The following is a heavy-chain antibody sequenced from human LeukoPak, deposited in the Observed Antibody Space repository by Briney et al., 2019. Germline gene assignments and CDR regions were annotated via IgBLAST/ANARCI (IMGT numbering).Heavy chain of an antibody. Sequence: GESLKISCKGSGYTFSNYWIGWVRQMPGKGLEWMGIIYPGDSDTRYSPSFQGQVTISADKSISTAYLQWSSLKASDTAMYYCARPGEDYYFDYWGQGTLVTVSS. D-gene: IGHD4-17*01. CDR1: GYTFSNYW. CDR2: IYPGDSDT. V-gene: IGHV5-51*01. J-gene: IGHJ4*02. CDR3: ARPGEDYYFDY.